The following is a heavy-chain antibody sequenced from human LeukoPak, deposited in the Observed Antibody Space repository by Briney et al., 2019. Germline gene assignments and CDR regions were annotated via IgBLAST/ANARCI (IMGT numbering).Heavy chain of an antibody. CDR3: ARDSRAGGQWLVLNWFDP. J-gene: IGHJ5*02. V-gene: IGHV4-39*07. CDR2: IYYSGST. CDR1: GGSISSSSYY. D-gene: IGHD6-19*01. Sequence: PSETLSLTCTVSGGSISSSSYYWGRIRQPPGKGLEWIGSIYYSGSTYYNPSLKSRVTISVDTSKNQFSLKLSSVTAADTAVYYCARDSRAGGQWLVLNWFDPWGQGTLVTVSS.